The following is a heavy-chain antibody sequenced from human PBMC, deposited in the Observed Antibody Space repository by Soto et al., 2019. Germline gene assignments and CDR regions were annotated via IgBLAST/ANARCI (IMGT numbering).Heavy chain of an antibody. CDR3: ARRAETNGWNGFGADKYYFDF. Sequence: VASVKVSCKTSGYTFTSYDIYWVRQATGQGLEWMGWMNPSTGKPRYAQKFQDRVTMTSDTSISTAHMELSSLRYEDTAVYYCARRAETNGWNGFGADKYYFDFWGQGTLVTVSS. J-gene: IGHJ4*02. CDR1: GYTFTSYD. V-gene: IGHV1-8*01. D-gene: IGHD1-1*01. CDR2: MNPSTGKP.